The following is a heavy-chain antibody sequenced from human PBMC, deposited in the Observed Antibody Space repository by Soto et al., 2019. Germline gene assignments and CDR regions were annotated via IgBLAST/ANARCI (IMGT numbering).Heavy chain of an antibody. Sequence: QLQLQESGPGLMKPSETLSLTCSVSGGSISSNSYFWDWIRQSPGKGLEWIGSVHFRGSTYYNPSLKSRVTISVDTSKNQSSLKLTSVTAADRAVYYCARRGPNNSYGYDHRLDPWGQGTLVTVSS. CDR2: VHFRGST. CDR3: ARRGPNNSYGYDHRLDP. V-gene: IGHV4-39*01. D-gene: IGHD5-18*01. J-gene: IGHJ5*02. CDR1: GGSISSNSYF.